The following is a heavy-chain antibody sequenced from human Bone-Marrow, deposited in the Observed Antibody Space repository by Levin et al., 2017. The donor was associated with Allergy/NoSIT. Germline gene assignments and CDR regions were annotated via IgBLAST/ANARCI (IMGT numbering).Heavy chain of an antibody. J-gene: IGHJ3*01. CDR3: ARGDVAFDF. CDR1: GDSVSSNSAV. D-gene: IGHD5-24*01. CDR2: TYYRSKWRV. Sequence: PSETLSLTCAISGDSVSSNSAVWNWIRQSPSRGPEWLGRTYYRSKWRVNYAVSVKSRITINPDTTKNQFSLQLNSVTPEDTAVYYCARGDVAFDFWGQGTMVTVSS. V-gene: IGHV6-1*01.